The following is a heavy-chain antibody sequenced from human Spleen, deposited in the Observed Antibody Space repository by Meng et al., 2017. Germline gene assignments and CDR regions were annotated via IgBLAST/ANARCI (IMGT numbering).Heavy chain of an antibody. CDR3: AREALPTYDY. J-gene: IGHJ4*02. CDR1: GFSFSTYW. Sequence: GGSLRLSCAASGFSFSTYWMHWVRLVPGKGLLWVSHINSAGTTTTYADSVKGRFTISRDNSKNTLYLQTNSLRPEDTAVYYCAREALPTYDYWGQGTLVTVSS. CDR2: INSAGTTT. V-gene: IGHV3-74*01.